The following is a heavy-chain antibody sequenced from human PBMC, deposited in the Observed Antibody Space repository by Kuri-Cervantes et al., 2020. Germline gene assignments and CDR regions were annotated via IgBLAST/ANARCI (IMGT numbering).Heavy chain of an antibody. Sequence: SVKVSCKASGYTFTGYYMHWVRQAPGQGLEWMGGIIPIFGTANYAQKFQGRVTITADESTSTAYMELSSLRSEDTAVYYCARYIGGMDVWGQGTTVTVSS. J-gene: IGHJ6*02. CDR3: ARYIGGMDV. V-gene: IGHV1-69*13. CDR2: IIPIFGTA. CDR1: GYTFTGYY. D-gene: IGHD1-26*01.